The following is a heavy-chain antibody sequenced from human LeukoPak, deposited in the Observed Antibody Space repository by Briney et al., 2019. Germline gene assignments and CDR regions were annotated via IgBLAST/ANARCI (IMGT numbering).Heavy chain of an antibody. CDR1: GFTFSTYA. D-gene: IGHD2-2*01. J-gene: IGHJ4*02. V-gene: IGHV3-30*04. CDR3: ARVYCSSTSCYYFDY. CDR2: ISYDGRQN. Sequence: GRSLRLSCAASGFTFSTYAMNWVRQAPGKGLEWVAVISYDGRQNYYADSAKGRFTISRDNAKNSLYLQMNSLRAKDTAVYYCARVYCSSTSCYYFDYWGQGTLVTVSS.